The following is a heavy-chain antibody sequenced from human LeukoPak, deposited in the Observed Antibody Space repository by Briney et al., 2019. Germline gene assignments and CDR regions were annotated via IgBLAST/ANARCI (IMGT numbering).Heavy chain of an antibody. D-gene: IGHD2-2*01. Sequence: SETLSLTCTVSGGSISSYYWSWIRQPAGKGLEWIGRIYTSGSTNYNPSLKSRVTMSVDTSKNQFSLKLSSVTAADTAVYYCARDVYQLLHCGNCNWFDPWGQGTLVTVSS. CDR2: IYTSGST. V-gene: IGHV4-4*07. CDR1: GGSISSYY. CDR3: ARDVYQLLHCGNCNWFDP. J-gene: IGHJ5*02.